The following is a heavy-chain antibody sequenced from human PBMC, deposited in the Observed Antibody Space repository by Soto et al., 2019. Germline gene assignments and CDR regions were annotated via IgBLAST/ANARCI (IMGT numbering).Heavy chain of an antibody. D-gene: IGHD6-25*01. CDR2: ISYDGNTK. J-gene: IGHJ4*02. V-gene: IGHV3-30*03. CDR3: AREVRLGVAAAGYFDS. Sequence: QVHLAESGGGVVQPGRSLRLSCAASGFTFSNYHMNWVRQAPGKGLEWVAVISYDGNTKHYADSVQGRCTISRDNPRNTLYLQMNSLRVEDTAVYYCAREVRLGVAAAGYFDSWGQGAQVTVSS. CDR1: GFTFSNYH.